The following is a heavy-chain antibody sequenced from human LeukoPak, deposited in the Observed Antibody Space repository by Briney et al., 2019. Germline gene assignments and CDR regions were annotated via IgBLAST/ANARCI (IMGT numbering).Heavy chain of an antibody. CDR3: AREKGYCSSTSCYPTRWFDP. CDR1: GGSISSSNW. V-gene: IGHV4-4*02. CDR2: IYHSGST. J-gene: IGHJ5*02. D-gene: IGHD2-2*01. Sequence: SGTLSLTCAVSGGSISSSNWWSWVRQPPGKGLEWIGEIYHSGSTNYNPSLKSRVTISVDKSKNQFSLKLGSVTAADTAVYYCAREKGYCSSTSCYPTRWFDPWGQGTLVTVSS.